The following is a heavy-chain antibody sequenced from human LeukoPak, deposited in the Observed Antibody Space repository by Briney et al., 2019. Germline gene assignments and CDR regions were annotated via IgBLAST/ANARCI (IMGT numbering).Heavy chain of an antibody. J-gene: IGHJ4*02. V-gene: IGHV3-23*01. D-gene: IGHD5-24*01. CDR3: ARAKGSRDGYNFLDY. Sequence: GGSLRLSCAASGFTFSSYAMSWVRQAPGKGLEWVSAISGSGGSTYYADSVKGRFTISRDNSKNTLYLQMNSLRAEDTAVYYCARAKGSRDGYNFLDYWGQGTLVTVSS. CDR1: GFTFSSYA. CDR2: ISGSGGST.